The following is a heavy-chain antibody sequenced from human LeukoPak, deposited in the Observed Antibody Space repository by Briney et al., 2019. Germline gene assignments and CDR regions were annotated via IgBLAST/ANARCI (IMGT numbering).Heavy chain of an antibody. CDR3: ASTRGIAVAGTCSD. J-gene: IGHJ4*02. CDR1: GGGSISSSSYY. V-gene: IGHV4-39*07. Sequence: TSETLSLTCTVSGGGSISSSSYYWGWIRQPPGKGLEWIGTIYYSGSTYYNPSLKSRVTISVDTSKNQFSLKLSSVTAADTAVYYCASTRGIAVAGTCSDWGQGTLVTVSS. CDR2: IYYSGST. D-gene: IGHD6-19*01.